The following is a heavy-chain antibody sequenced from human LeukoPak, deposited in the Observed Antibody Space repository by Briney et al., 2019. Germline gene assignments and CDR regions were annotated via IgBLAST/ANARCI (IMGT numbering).Heavy chain of an antibody. D-gene: IGHD6-6*01. CDR2: INSDGSST. Sequence: GGSLRLSCAASGFSFSRYWMHWVRQAPGKGLVWVSHINSDGSSTSYADSVKGRFTISRDNAKNTLYLQMNSLRAEDTAVYYCARSLYSSSSVDYWGQGTLVTVSS. CDR1: GFSFSRYW. J-gene: IGHJ4*02. CDR3: ARSLYSSSSVDY. V-gene: IGHV3-74*01.